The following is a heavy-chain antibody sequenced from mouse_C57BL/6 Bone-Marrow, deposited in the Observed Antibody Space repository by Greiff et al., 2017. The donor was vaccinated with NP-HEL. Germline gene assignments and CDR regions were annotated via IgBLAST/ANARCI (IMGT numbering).Heavy chain of an antibody. CDR2: IYPSDSET. CDR1: GYTFTSYW. D-gene: IGHD2-2*01. V-gene: IGHV1-61*01. CDR3: ALYGYDEGHAMDY. Sequence: VQLQQPGAELVRPGSSVKLSCKASGYTFTSYWMDWVKQRPGQGLEWIGNIYPSDSETHYNQKFKDKATLTVDKSSSTAYMQLSSLTSEDSAVYYCALYGYDEGHAMDYWGQGTSVTVSS. J-gene: IGHJ4*01.